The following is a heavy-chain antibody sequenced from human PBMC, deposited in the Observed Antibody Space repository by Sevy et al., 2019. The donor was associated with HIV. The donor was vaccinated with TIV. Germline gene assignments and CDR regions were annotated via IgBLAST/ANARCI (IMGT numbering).Heavy chain of an antibody. CDR2: IVAGSGVT. J-gene: IGHJ3*02. D-gene: IGHD3-16*01. V-gene: IGHV1-58*01. CDR1: GFTFTSSA. CDR3: AAEDMTRFGGPLRVFDI. Sequence: ASVKVSCKASGFTFTSSAVQWVRQARGQRLEWIGWIVAGSGVTDDAPDYQERVTITRDTSTATIYMGLSSLKSEDTAVYFCAAEDMTRFGGPLRVFDIWGLGTTVTVSS.